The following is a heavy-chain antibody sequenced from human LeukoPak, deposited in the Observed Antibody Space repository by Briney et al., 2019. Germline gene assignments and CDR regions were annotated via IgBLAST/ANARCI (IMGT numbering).Heavy chain of an antibody. V-gene: IGHV3-7*01. J-gene: IGHJ4*02. CDR3: ARDPPDIVATYFDY. CDR2: IKQDGSEK. Sequence: GGSLRLSCAASGFTLSSYWMSWVRQAPGKGLEWVANIKQDGSEKYYVDSVKGRFTISRDNAKNSLYLQMNSLRAEDTAVYYCARDPPDIVATYFDYWGQGTLVTVSS. D-gene: IGHD5-12*01. CDR1: GFTLSSYW.